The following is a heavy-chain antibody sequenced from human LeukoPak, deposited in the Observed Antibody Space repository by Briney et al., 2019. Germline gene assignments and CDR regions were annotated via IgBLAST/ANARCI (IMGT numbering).Heavy chain of an antibody. CDR3: ARHTRGSVGVPFDY. V-gene: IGHV4-39*01. Sequence: SETLSLTCTVSGGSISSSSYYWGWIRQPPGKGLEWIGSIYYSGSTYYHPSLKSRVTISVDTSKNQFSLKLSSVTAADTAVYYCARHTRGSVGVPFDYWGQGTLVTVSS. CDR1: GGSISSSSYY. D-gene: IGHD1-26*01. J-gene: IGHJ4*02. CDR2: IYYSGST.